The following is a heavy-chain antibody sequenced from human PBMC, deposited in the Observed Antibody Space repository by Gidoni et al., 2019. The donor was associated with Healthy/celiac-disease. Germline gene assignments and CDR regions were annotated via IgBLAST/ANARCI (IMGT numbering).Heavy chain of an antibody. CDR1: GGSFSGYY. Sequence: QVQLQPWGAGLLKPSETLSLTCAVYGGSFSGYYWSWIRQPPGKGLEWIGEINHSGSTNYNPSLKSRVTISVDTSKNQFSLKLSSVTAADTAVYYCARGGLYYYYGMDVWGQGSTVTVSS. J-gene: IGHJ6*02. V-gene: IGHV4-34*01. CDR2: INHSGST. CDR3: ARGGLYYYYGMDV. D-gene: IGHD3-10*01.